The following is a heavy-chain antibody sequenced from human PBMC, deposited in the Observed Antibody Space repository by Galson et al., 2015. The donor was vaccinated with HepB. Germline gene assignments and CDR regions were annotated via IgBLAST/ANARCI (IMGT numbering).Heavy chain of an antibody. J-gene: IGHJ4*02. CDR3: ATDLGWEQRF. CDR2: MNPGGGSP. V-gene: IGHV1-46*01. CDR1: GYTFTSDH. D-gene: IGHD1/OR15-1a*01. Sequence: SVKVSCKASGYTFTSDHMHWVRQAPGQVFEWMGIMNPGGGSPRYAQKFQGRITMTRDTSTSTDYMELSGLTSEDTAVYYCATDLGWEQRFWGQGTLVTVSS.